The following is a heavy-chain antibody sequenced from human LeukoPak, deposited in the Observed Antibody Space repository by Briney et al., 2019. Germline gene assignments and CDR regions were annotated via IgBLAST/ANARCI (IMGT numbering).Heavy chain of an antibody. CDR1: GFTFNSYA. CDR3: ARDQLAYSGYDTLFDY. D-gene: IGHD5-12*01. J-gene: IGHJ4*02. CDR2: ISYDGSNK. V-gene: IGHV3-30*04. Sequence: GRSLRLSCAASGFTFNSYAIHWVRQAPGKGLEWVAVISYDGSNKYYADSVKGRFTISRDNSKNTLYLQLNSLRPEDMAVYYCARDQLAYSGYDTLFDYWGQGTLVTVSS.